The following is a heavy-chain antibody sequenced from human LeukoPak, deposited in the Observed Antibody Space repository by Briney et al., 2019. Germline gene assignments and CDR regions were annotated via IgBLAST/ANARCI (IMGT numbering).Heavy chain of an antibody. J-gene: IGHJ5*02. Sequence: GASVKVSCKASGYTFTSYGISWVRQAPGQGLEWMGWISAYSGNTNYAQKLQGRVTMTTDTSTSTAYMELRSLRSDDTAVYYCARGGLRITMVRGAYNWFDPWGQGTLVTVSS. V-gene: IGHV1-18*01. CDR1: GYTFTSYG. D-gene: IGHD3-10*01. CDR3: ARGGLRITMVRGAYNWFDP. CDR2: ISAYSGNT.